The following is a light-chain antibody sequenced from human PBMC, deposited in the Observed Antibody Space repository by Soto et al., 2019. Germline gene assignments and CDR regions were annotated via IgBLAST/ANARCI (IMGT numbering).Light chain of an antibody. J-gene: IGKJ4*01. CDR2: DAS. CDR3: QQRYVWLT. Sequence: IVLTQSPATLSLSPGERATLSFRAGQSISTYLAWYQQKSGQAPRLLIYDASNRATGTPARFSGSGSGTDFTLTISSLEPEDSAVYYCQQRYVWLTFGGGTKVDNK. CDR1: QSISTY. V-gene: IGKV3-11*01.